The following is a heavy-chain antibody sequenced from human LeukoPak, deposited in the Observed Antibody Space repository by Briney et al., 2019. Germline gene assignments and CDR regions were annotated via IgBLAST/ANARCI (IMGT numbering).Heavy chain of an antibody. CDR2: ISAYNGNT. D-gene: IGHD6-19*01. CDR1: GYTFTSYG. Sequence: ASVKVSCTASGYTFTSYGISWVRQAPGQGLEWMGWISAYNGNTNYAQKLQGRVTMTTDTSTSTAFMVLSSLTSDDTAVYYCGRGQWQELHDYWGQGTLVIVSS. J-gene: IGHJ4*02. V-gene: IGHV1-18*01. CDR3: GRGQWQELHDY.